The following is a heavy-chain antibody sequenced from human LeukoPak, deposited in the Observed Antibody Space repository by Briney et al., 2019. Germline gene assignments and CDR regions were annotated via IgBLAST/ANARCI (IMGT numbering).Heavy chain of an antibody. Sequence: GESLKISCKTSGXRFTSFCIGWVRQLPGKGLEWMGIIYPGDSDTRYSPSFQGQVTISADKSISTAYLQLGSLKASDSGIYYCARQDFDILTGYYTYWGQGTLVTVSS. CDR2: IYPGDSDT. CDR1: GXRFTSFC. D-gene: IGHD3-9*01. V-gene: IGHV5-51*01. J-gene: IGHJ4*02. CDR3: ARQDFDILTGYYTY.